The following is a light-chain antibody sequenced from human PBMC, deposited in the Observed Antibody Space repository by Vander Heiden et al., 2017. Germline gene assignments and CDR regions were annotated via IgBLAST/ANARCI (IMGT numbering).Light chain of an antibody. V-gene: IGLV2-14*01. Sequence: QSALTQPASGSGSPGQSITISCTGTSSDVGGYNYVSWYQQHPGKAPNLLIYDVSNRTSGVSNRCSGSKSGNTASLTIPWLQAEEEADYYCSSYTSSSKLYVFGTGTKVTVL. CDR1: SSDVGGYNY. J-gene: IGLJ1*01. CDR2: DVS. CDR3: SSYTSSSKLYV.